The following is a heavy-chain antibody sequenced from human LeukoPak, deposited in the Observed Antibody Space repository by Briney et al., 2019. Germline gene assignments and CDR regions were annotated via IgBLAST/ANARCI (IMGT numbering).Heavy chain of an antibody. Sequence: SETLSLTCAVYGGSFSGYYWSWIRQPPGKGLECIGEINHSGSTNYNPSLKSRVTISVDTSKNQFSLKLSSVTAADTAVYYCARVRYSYGSLYWGQGTVVTVSS. D-gene: IGHD5-18*01. CDR2: INHSGST. CDR3: ARVRYSYGSLY. V-gene: IGHV4-34*01. J-gene: IGHJ4*02. CDR1: GGSFSGYY.